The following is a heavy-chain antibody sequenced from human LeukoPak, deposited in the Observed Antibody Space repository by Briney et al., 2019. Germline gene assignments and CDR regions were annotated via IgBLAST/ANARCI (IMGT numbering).Heavy chain of an antibody. CDR2: ISGSGDTI. J-gene: IGHJ4*02. V-gene: IGHV3-48*03. Sequence: PGGSLILSCAASGFTFRTYEMNWVRQAPGKGLEWVSYISGSGDTIYYADSVKGRFTISRDNAKNSLFLQMNSLRAEGTAVYYCSRINYWGQGTLVAVSS. CDR3: SRINY. CDR1: GFTFRTYE.